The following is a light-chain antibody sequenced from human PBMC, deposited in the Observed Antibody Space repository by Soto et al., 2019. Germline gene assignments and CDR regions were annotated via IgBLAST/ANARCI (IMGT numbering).Light chain of an antibody. CDR3: QQYGVSPRT. CDR1: QSFTNTY. J-gene: IGKJ1*01. Sequence: EVVLTQSPGTLSLSPGERATLSCRASQSFTNTYLAWYQQKPGQAPRLLIYDASSRATGISDRFSGSASWTDFTLTSSRLEPDDCAVYYCQQYGVSPRTFGQGTKVEIK. CDR2: DAS. V-gene: IGKV3-20*01.